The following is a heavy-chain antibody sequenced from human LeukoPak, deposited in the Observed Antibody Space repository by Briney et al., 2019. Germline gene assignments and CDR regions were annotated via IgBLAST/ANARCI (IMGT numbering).Heavy chain of an antibody. CDR3: AKEGRYYYDSSGED. D-gene: IGHD3-22*01. CDR2: ISGSGGGT. V-gene: IGHV3-23*01. CDR1: GFTFSSYA. J-gene: IGHJ4*02. Sequence: AGGSLRLSCAASGFTFSSYAMSWVRQAPGKGLEWVSAISGSGGGTYYADSVKGRFTISRDNSKNTLYLQMNSLRAEDTAVYYCAKEGRYYYDSSGEDRGQGTLVTVSS.